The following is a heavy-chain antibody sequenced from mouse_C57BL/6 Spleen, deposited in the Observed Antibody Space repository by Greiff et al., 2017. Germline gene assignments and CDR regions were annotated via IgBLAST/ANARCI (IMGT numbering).Heavy chain of an antibody. Sequence: QVQLQQPGAELVKPGASVKLSCKASGYTFTSYWMHWVKQRPGQGLEWIGMIHPNSGSTNYNEKFKSKATLTVDKSSSTVYMQLSSLTSEDSAVYYCARSARYDYYFDYWGQGTTLTVSS. CDR1: GYTFTSYW. D-gene: IGHD2-4*01. CDR2: IHPNSGST. V-gene: IGHV1-64*01. J-gene: IGHJ2*01. CDR3: ARSARYDYYFDY.